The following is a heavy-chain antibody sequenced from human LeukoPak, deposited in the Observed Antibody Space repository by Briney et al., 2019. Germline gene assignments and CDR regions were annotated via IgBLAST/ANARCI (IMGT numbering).Heavy chain of an antibody. D-gene: IGHD2-2*01. Sequence: ASVKVSCKASGYTFTVYYIHWVRQAPGQGLEWMGWIDPNGGGTKYAQKFQGRVTMTRDTSISTAYMELSRLRSDDTAVYYCAKVDGYCSSTSCSPGAFDIWGQGTMVTVSS. CDR2: IDPNGGGT. CDR3: AKVDGYCSSTSCSPGAFDI. J-gene: IGHJ3*02. V-gene: IGHV1-2*02. CDR1: GYTFTVYY.